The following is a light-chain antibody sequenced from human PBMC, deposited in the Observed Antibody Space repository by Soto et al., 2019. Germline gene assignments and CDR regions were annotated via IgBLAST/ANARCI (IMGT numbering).Light chain of an antibody. CDR3: QQYKRDSQT. J-gene: IGKJ2*01. CDR2: DAS. Sequence: DIHLTQSPSTLSASVGDRVTITCRASQSVTTWLAWYQQKPGKAPKLLIYDASSLESGVPSRFSGSGSGTQFTLTIGSLQPDDFATYYCQQYKRDSQTFGQGTKVEIK. V-gene: IGKV1-5*01. CDR1: QSVTTW.